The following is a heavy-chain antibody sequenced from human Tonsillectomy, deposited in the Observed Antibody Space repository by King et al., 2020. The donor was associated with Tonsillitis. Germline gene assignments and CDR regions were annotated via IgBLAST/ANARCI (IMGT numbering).Heavy chain of an antibody. Sequence: QLVQSGGGLVQPGGSLRLSCAASGFTFSSFAMSWVRQAPGKGLEWVSVISGSGDRTYYADSVKGRFTISRDNSKNTLYLQMNNLRAEDTAVYYCAKGGVGATALSGFDPWGQGTLVTVSS. D-gene: IGHD1-26*01. V-gene: IGHV3-23*04. CDR3: AKGGVGATALSGFDP. CDR1: GFTFSSFA. CDR2: ISGSGDRT. J-gene: IGHJ5*02.